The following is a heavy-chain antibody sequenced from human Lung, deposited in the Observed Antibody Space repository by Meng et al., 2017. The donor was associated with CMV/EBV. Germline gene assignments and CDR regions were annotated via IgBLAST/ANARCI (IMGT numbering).Heavy chain of an antibody. Sequence: QVPRQESGPGPVKPSQTLSLTCTVSGGSISSGGYYWSWIRQHPGKGLEWIGYIHSSGSTYYNPSLRSRLTISVDTSKNQFSLKLSSVTAADTAVYYCARASYGSGSPLGESWFDPWGQGTLVTVSS. CDR3: ARASYGSGSPLGESWFDP. D-gene: IGHD3-10*01. J-gene: IGHJ5*02. V-gene: IGHV4-31*03. CDR2: IHSSGST. CDR1: GGSISSGGYY.